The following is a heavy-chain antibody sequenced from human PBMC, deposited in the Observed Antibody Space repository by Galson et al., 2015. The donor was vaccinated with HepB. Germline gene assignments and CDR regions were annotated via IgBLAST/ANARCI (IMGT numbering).Heavy chain of an antibody. CDR2: INGRGSTR. J-gene: IGHJ5*02. D-gene: IGHD3-16*01. CDR3: VKEGAWFGGDWFDP. V-gene: IGHV3-23*01. Sequence: SLRLSCAGSGFIFRHHAIAWIRQAPGKGLDWVSGINGRGSTRSYSDAVKGRFSISRDNSKDTVFLQMDNLRPEDTAVYYCVKEGAWFGGDWFDPWGQGALVTVS. CDR1: GFIFRHHA.